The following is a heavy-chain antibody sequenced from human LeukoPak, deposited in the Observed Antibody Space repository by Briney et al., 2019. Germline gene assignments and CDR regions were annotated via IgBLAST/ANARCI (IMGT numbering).Heavy chain of an antibody. V-gene: IGHV4-34*01. D-gene: IGHD7-27*01. CDR2: INHSGST. CDR3: ARVQAAGDGYYFDF. Sequence: PSETLSLNCAVYGASFSSYYWRWIRQPPGKGLEWIGEINHSGSTNYNLSLKSRVTISADTSKNQFSLKLSSVTAADTAVYYCARVQAAGDGYYFDFWGQGTLVTVSS. J-gene: IGHJ4*02. CDR1: GASFSSYY.